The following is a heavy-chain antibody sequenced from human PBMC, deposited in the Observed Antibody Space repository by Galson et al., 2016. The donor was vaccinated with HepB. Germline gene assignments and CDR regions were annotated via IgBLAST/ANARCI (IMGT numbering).Heavy chain of an antibody. J-gene: IGHJ5*02. Sequence: AASGFTFNTFSMNWVRQAPGEGLEWLSSISSSGRYIYYADSLKDRFTISRDNARNSLFLQMNSLRAEDTAVYYCVREDRYCSGSTCYPNWFDPWGQGTLVTVSS. CDR2: ISSSGRYI. V-gene: IGHV3-21*01. CDR3: VREDRYCSGSTCYPNWFDP. D-gene: IGHD2-2*01. CDR1: GFTFNTFS.